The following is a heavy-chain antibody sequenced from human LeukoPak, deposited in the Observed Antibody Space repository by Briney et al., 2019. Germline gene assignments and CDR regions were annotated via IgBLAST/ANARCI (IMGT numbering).Heavy chain of an antibody. CDR2: INPNSGGT. V-gene: IGHV1-2*02. CDR3: ARDVSRGYSYGMISDAFDI. J-gene: IGHJ3*02. D-gene: IGHD5-18*01. CDR1: GYTFTGYY. Sequence: GASVKVSCKASGYTFTGYYMHWVRQAPGQGLEWMGWINPNSGGTNYAQKFQGRVTMTRDTSISTAYMELSRLRSDDTAVYYCARDVSRGYSYGMISDAFDIWGQGTMVTVSS.